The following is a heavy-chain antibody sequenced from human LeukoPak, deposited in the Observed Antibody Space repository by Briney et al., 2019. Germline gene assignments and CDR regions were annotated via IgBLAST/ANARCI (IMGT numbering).Heavy chain of an antibody. CDR2: INYSGST. CDR1: GGSINSYS. CDR3: ARNRVVGAPNFDY. J-gene: IGHJ4*02. V-gene: IGHV4-59*01. Sequence: SETLSLTCTVSGGSINSYSRSWIRQPPGKGLEWIGCINYSGSTNYNPSLKSRVTISVDTSKNQFSLRLTSVTAADTAVYYCARNRVVGAPNFDYWGRGTLVTVFS. D-gene: IGHD1-26*01.